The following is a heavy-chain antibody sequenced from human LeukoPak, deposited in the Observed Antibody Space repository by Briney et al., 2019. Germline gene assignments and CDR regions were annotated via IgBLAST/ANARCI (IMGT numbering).Heavy chain of an antibody. J-gene: IGHJ4*02. D-gene: IGHD7-27*01. V-gene: IGHV3-48*01. CDR2: IDKTSSNI. Sequence: PGGSLRPSCAASGFIFTDYSINWVRQAPGKGLEWISYIDKTSSNIYYADSVKGRFTISRDNAKNSLYLQMNSLRAEDTAVYYCARESYWGSSAKGFDYWGQGTLVTVSS. CDR3: ARESYWGSSAKGFDY. CDR1: GFIFTDYS.